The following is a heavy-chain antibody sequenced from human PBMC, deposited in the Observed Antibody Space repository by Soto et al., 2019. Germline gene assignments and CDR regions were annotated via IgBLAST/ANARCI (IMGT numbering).Heavy chain of an antibody. CDR3: ARADGYNLFDY. Sequence: QVQLVESGGGVVQPGRSLRLSCAASGFTFSSYAMHWVRQAPGKGLEWVAFISYDGSNKYYADSVKGRFTISRDNSKNTLYLQMNSLRAEDTAVYYCARADGYNLFDYWGQGTLVTVSS. J-gene: IGHJ4*02. CDR1: GFTFSSYA. V-gene: IGHV3-30-3*01. D-gene: IGHD5-12*01. CDR2: ISYDGSNK.